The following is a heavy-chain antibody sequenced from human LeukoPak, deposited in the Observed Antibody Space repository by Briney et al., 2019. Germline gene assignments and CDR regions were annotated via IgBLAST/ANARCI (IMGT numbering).Heavy chain of an antibody. Sequence: GGSLRLSCAASGFTFSSYSMNWVRQAPGKGLEWVSSISSSSSYIYYADSVKGRFTIPRDNAKNSLYLQMNSLRAEDTAVYYCARAMIGYCSGGSCYPWNWGQGTLVTVSS. D-gene: IGHD2-15*01. CDR3: ARAMIGYCSGGSCYPWN. CDR2: ISSSSSYI. J-gene: IGHJ4*02. CDR1: GFTFSSYS. V-gene: IGHV3-21*01.